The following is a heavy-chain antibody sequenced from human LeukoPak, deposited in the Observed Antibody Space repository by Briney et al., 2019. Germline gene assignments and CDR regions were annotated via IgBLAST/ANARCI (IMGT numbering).Heavy chain of an antibody. CDR2: ISSSGRTK. V-gene: IGHV3-11*01. D-gene: IGHD3-22*01. Sequence: GGSLRLSCAASGFTFSDYYMSWIRQAPGKGLEWVSYISSSGRTKYYADSVKGRFTISRDNAKYSLYLQMNSLRAEDTAVYYCARALSSGYYYQSWGQGTLVTVSS. CDR3: ARALSSGYYYQS. J-gene: IGHJ5*02. CDR1: GFTFSDYY.